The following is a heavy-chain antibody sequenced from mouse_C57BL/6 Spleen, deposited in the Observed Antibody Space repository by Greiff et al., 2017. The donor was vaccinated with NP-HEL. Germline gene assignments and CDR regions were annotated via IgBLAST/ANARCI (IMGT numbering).Heavy chain of an antibody. J-gene: IGHJ1*03. Sequence: EVQLVESGPGLVKPSQSLSLTCSVTGYSITSGYYWNWIRQFPGNTLEWLGYISYDGSNNYNPSLKNRISITRDTSKNQFFLKLNSVTTEDTATYYCARGGEYIDVWGTGTTVTVSS. CDR1: GYSITSGYY. CDR2: ISYDGSN. V-gene: IGHV3-6*01. CDR3: ARGGEYIDV.